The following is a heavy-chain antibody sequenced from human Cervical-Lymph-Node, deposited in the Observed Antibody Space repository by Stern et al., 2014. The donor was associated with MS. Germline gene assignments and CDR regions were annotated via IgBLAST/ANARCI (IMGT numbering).Heavy chain of an antibody. CDR3: AKRRDGFNYLAS. CDR2: ISSDGTEE. V-gene: IGHV3-30*18. D-gene: IGHD5-24*01. CDR1: GFTFSSYG. Sequence: MQLVESGGGVVQPGRSLRLSCSASGFTFSSYGMHWVRQIPGKGLEWVALISSDGTEEFYADSVKGRFTISRDNSKETLYLQMNGLRAEDTAVYSCAKRRDGFNYLASWGQGTLVTVSS. J-gene: IGHJ5*01.